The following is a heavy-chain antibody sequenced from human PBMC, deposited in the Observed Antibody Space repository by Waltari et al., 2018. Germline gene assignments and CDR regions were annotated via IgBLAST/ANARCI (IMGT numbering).Heavy chain of an antibody. D-gene: IGHD3-3*01. Sequence: QVQLQESGPGLVKPSETLSLTCAVSGYSISSGYYWGWIRQPPGKGLEWIGSIYHSGSTYYNPSLKSRVTISVDTSKNQFSLKLSSVTAADTAVYYCARDTRGNFWSGYYAPLDYWGQGTLVTVSS. V-gene: IGHV4-38-2*02. CDR2: IYHSGST. CDR3: ARDTRGNFWSGYYAPLDY. CDR1: GYSISSGYY. J-gene: IGHJ4*02.